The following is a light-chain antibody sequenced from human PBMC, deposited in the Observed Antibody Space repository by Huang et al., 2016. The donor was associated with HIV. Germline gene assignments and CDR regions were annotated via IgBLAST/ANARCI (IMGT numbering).Light chain of an antibody. V-gene: IGKV3-20*01. CDR2: GAS. J-gene: IGKJ1*01. CDR3: QQYGSSSWT. Sequence: EIVLTQSPGTLSLSPGERATLSCRASQRVSRSYLAWYQQNPGQAPRLLIQGASTRATGIPDRFSGSGSGTDVTLTISRLEPEDFAVYYCQQYGSSSWTFGQGTKVEIK. CDR1: QRVSRSY.